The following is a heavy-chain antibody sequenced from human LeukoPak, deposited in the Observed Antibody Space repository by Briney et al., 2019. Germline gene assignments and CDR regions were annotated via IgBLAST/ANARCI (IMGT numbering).Heavy chain of an antibody. Sequence: PGGSLRLSCAASGFAVSTDYMSWVRQAPGKGLEWVSVIYSGGSTYYADSVQGRFTISRDNSKNTLNLQMNSLRAEDTAVYYCARVHIEAGATRPFDHWGQGTLVTVSS. CDR3: ARVHIEAGATRPFDH. CDR1: GFAVSTDY. V-gene: IGHV3-66*01. CDR2: IYSGGST. J-gene: IGHJ4*02. D-gene: IGHD1-26*01.